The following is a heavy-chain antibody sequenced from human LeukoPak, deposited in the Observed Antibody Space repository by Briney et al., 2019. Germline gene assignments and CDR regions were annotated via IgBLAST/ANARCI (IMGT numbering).Heavy chain of an antibody. J-gene: IGHJ5*02. CDR1: GGSISSYY. Sequence: PSETLSLTCTVSGGSISSYYWSWIRQPAGKGLEWIGRIYTSGSTNYNPSLKSRVTISVDTSKNQFSLKLSSVTVADTAVYYCATRGTYGSGSYSPSWGQGTLVTVSS. D-gene: IGHD3-10*01. CDR3: ATRGTYGSGSYSPS. V-gene: IGHV4-4*07. CDR2: IYTSGST.